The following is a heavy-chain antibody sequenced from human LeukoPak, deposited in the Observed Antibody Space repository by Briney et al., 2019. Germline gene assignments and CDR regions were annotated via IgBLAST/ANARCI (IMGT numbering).Heavy chain of an antibody. CDR1: GFTFSDYY. CDR3: ARDKPQGDYVWGRKTYYFDY. Sequence: GGSLRLSCAASGFTFSDYYMSWIRQAPGKGLEWVSYISSSVSTIYYADSVKGRFTISRDNAKNSLYPQMNSLRAEDTAVYYCARDKPQGDYVWGRKTYYFDYWGQGTLVTVSS. J-gene: IGHJ4*02. CDR2: ISSSVSTI. V-gene: IGHV3-11*04. D-gene: IGHD3-16*01.